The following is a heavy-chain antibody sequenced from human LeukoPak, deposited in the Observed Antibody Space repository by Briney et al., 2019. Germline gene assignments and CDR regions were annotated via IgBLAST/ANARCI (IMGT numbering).Heavy chain of an antibody. Sequence: GGSLRLSCAASGFTVSNCWMSWVRQAPGKGLEWVANIKPDGSEKNYVDSVKGRFTISRDNAKNSLYLQMNSLRAEDTAVYYCARSFDYVWGRDWGQGTLVTVSS. J-gene: IGHJ4*02. D-gene: IGHD3-16*01. CDR2: IKPDGSEK. CDR3: ARSFDYVWGRD. CDR1: GFTVSNCW. V-gene: IGHV3-7*01.